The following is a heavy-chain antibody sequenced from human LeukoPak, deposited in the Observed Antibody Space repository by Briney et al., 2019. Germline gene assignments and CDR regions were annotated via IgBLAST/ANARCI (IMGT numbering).Heavy chain of an antibody. CDR1: GDSISTYY. V-gene: IGHV4-59*01. CDR3: ARDRRGTYYDSTGYQRYYFSYLDV. CDR2: IHYTGST. J-gene: IGHJ6*03. D-gene: IGHD3-22*01. Sequence: PSETLSLTCTVSGDSISTYYWSWIRQPPGKGLEWIGFIHYTGSTNLNPSLKSRLSMSVDTSKSQFSLHLSSVTAADTAVYYCARDRRGTYYDSTGYQRYYFSYLDVWGKGTTVTVSS.